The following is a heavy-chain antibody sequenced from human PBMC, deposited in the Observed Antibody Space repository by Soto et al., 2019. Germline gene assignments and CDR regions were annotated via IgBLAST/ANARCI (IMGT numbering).Heavy chain of an antibody. CDR3: ARSPWGRPFDY. D-gene: IGHD7-27*01. V-gene: IGHV3-53*01. CDR2: IYSGGST. J-gene: IGHJ4*02. Sequence: EVQLVESGGGLIQPGGSLRLSCTASGFIVSSNYMSWVRQAPGKGLEWVSVIYSGGSTYYGDSVKGRFTISRDNSKNTLYLQMNNLRAEDTAVYHCARSPWGRPFDYWGQGTLVTVSS. CDR1: GFIVSSNY.